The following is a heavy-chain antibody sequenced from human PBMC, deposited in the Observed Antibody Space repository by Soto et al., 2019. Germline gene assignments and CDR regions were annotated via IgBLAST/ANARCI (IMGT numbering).Heavy chain of an antibody. CDR2: IRSKANSYAT. D-gene: IGHD1-20*01. Sequence: EEQLVESGGGLVQPGGSMKLSCAASGFTFSGSAMHWVRQASGKGLEWVGRIRSKANSYATAYAASVKGRFTISRDDSKNTAYLQMNSLKTEDTAVYYCTRLTFPDYWGQGTLVTVSS. CDR1: GFTFSGSA. V-gene: IGHV3-73*02. CDR3: TRLTFPDY. J-gene: IGHJ4*02.